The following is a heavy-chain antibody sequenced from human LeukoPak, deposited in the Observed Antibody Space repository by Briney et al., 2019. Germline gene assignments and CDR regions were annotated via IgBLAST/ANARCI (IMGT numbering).Heavy chain of an antibody. V-gene: IGHV4-30-2*01. CDR1: GGSISSGGYY. CDR2: IYHSGST. D-gene: IGHD2-2*01. J-gene: IGHJ3*02. Sequence: PQTLSLTCTVSGGSISSGGYYWSWIRQPPGKGLEWIGYIYHSGSTYYNPSLKSRVTISVDRSKNQFSLKLSSVTAADTAVYYCARVGPYCSSTSCDDAFDIWGQGTMVTVSS. CDR3: ARVGPYCSSTSCDDAFDI.